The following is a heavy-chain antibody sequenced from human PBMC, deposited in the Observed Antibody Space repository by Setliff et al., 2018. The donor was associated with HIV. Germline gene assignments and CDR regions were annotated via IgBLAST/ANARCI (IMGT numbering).Heavy chain of an antibody. D-gene: IGHD6-19*01. V-gene: IGHV3-20*04. CDR3: ASLFSKEVAGDDY. CDR1: GFTFDDYG. J-gene: IGHJ4*02. CDR2: INWNGAAT. Sequence: LSCTASGFTFDDYGMAWVRQAPGKGLEWVSGINWNGAATGYADSVKGRFAISRDKTKNSLYLQMNRLRAEDTALYYCASLFSKEVAGDDYWGQGTLVTVSS.